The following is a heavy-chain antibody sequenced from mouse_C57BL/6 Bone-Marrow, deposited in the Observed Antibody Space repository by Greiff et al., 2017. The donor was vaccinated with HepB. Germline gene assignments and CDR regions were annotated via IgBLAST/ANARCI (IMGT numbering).Heavy chain of an antibody. J-gene: IGHJ3*01. Sequence: EVKLMESGPELVKPGASVKMSCKASGYTFTDYNMHWVKQSHGKSLEWIGYINPNNGGTSYNQKFKGKATLTVNKSSSTAYMELRSLTSEDSAVYYCARGGAWFAYWGQGTLVTVSA. CDR3: ARGGAWFAY. V-gene: IGHV1-22*01. CDR2: INPNNGGT. CDR1: GYTFTDYN.